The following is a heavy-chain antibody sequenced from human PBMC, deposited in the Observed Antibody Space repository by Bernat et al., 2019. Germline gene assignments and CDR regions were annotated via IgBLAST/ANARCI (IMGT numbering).Heavy chain of an antibody. Sequence: QVQLQESGPGLVKPSQTLSLTCTVSGGSISSGDYYWSWIRQPPGKRLEWIGYIYYSGSTYYNPSLKSRVTISVDTSKNQFSLKLSSVTAADTAVYYCARGHYYDSSSYPYNWFDPWGQGTLVTVSS. V-gene: IGHV4-30-4*01. CDR3: ARGHYYDSSSYPYNWFDP. CDR1: GGSISSGDYY. D-gene: IGHD3-22*01. J-gene: IGHJ5*02. CDR2: IYYSGST.